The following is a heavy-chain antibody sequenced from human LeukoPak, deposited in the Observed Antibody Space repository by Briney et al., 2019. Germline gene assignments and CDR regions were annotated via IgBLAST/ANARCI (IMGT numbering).Heavy chain of an antibody. CDR2: IYYSGST. CDR1: GXSISSFY. CDR3: ARSEGGYGAEYFQH. Sequence: PSETLSLTCTVSGXSISSFYWNWIRQPPGKGLEWIGYIYYSGSTNYNPSLKSRVTISVDTSKNQFSLKLSSVTAADTAVFYCARSEGGYGAEYFQHWGQGTLVTVSS. D-gene: IGHD4-17*01. J-gene: IGHJ1*01. V-gene: IGHV4-59*01.